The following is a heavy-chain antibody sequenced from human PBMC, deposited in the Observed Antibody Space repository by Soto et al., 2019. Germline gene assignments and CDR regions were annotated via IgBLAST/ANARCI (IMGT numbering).Heavy chain of an antibody. CDR2: IIPALGTT. D-gene: IGHD4-17*01. CDR1: GGPFSSHT. V-gene: IGHV1-69*08. Sequence: QDQLVRSGAEVKKPGSSVKVSCKAFGGPFSSHTFSWVRQAPGQGLEWMGRIIPALGTTTYAQKFQGRVTSTADESVTTVYMELNSLRTEDTAVYYCARPDFGDYWYFDLWGRGTLVTVSS. CDR3: ARPDFGDYWYFDL. J-gene: IGHJ2*01.